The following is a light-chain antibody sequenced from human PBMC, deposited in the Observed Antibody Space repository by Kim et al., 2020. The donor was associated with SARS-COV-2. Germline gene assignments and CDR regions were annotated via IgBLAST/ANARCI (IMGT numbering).Light chain of an antibody. CDR1: QSVSSSN. CDR2: AAS. CDR3: QQYGSSPLT. J-gene: IGKJ4*01. V-gene: IGKV3-20*01. Sequence: SPGERATPSCRARQSVSSSNLAWYQQKAGQAPRLLIYAASRRATDIPDRFSGSGSGTDFTLTISRLEPEDFALYYCQQYGSSPLTFGGGTKVDIK.